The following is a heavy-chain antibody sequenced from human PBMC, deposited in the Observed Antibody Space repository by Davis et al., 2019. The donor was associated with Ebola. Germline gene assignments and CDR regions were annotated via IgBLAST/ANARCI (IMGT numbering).Heavy chain of an antibody. CDR3: ARDNGNRWLQLGGFDY. CDR2: ISAYNGNT. D-gene: IGHD5-24*01. V-gene: IGHV1-18*01. CDR1: GYTFTSYG. Sequence: AASVKVSCKASGYTFTSYGISWVRQAPGQGLEWMGWISAYNGNTNYAQKLQGRVTMTTDTSTSTAYMELRSLRSDDTAVYYCARDNGNRWLQLGGFDYWGQGTLVTVSS. J-gene: IGHJ4*02.